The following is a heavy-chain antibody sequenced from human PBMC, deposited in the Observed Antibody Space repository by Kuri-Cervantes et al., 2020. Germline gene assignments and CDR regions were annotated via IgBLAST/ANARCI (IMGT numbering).Heavy chain of an antibody. Sequence: GGSLRLSCAASGFTFSSSWMHWVRQAPGKGLEWVANIKQDGSEKYYVDSVKGRFTISRENAKNSLYLQMNSLRAEDTAVYYCAREEYYDFWSGYYSDYYYYMDVWGKGTTVTVSS. D-gene: IGHD3-3*01. CDR3: AREEYYDFWSGYYSDYYYYMDV. CDR2: IKQDGSEK. V-gene: IGHV3-7*01. J-gene: IGHJ6*03. CDR1: GFTFSSSW.